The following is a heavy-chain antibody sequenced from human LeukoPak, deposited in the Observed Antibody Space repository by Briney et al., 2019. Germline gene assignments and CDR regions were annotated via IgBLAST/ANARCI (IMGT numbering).Heavy chain of an antibody. J-gene: IGHJ4*02. Sequence: PGGSLRLSCIASGFSFSGHWMHWARQLPGKGLVWVSRISPTGSTTSYADSVKGRFTVSRDNAKNTLYLQVNNLRAEDTAVYYCARGPNSNWSGLDFWGQGTLLTVPS. V-gene: IGHV3-74*01. CDR2: ISPTGSTT. D-gene: IGHD6-6*01. CDR3: ARGPNSNWSGLDF. CDR1: GFSFSGHW.